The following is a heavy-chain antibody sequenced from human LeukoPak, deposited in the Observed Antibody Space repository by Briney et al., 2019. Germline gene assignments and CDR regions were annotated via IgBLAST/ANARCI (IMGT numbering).Heavy chain of an antibody. V-gene: IGHV4-59*01. CDR2: IYYSGST. CDR1: GGSFSSYN. D-gene: IGHD5/OR15-5a*01. Sequence: SETLRLSCTVSGGSFSSYNWIWIRQPPGKGLEWIGYIYYSGSTNYNPSLKSRVTISVDTSKNQFSLKLSSVTAADTAVYYCARDKSQSTHWGQGTLVTVSS. CDR3: ARDKSQSTH. J-gene: IGHJ4*02.